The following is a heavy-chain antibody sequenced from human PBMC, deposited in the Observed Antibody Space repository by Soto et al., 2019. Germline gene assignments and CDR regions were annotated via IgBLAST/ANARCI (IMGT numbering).Heavy chain of an antibody. Sequence: GGSLRLSCVGSRFIFAEYAMHWVRQAPGKGLEWVSGISWNSGSIGYADSVKGQFTISRDNAKNSLYLQMNSLRAEDTALYYCAKGPYLYQDGSYFDAWGQGTLVTVSS. CDR3: AKGPYLYQDGSYFDA. CDR1: RFIFAEYA. V-gene: IGHV3-9*01. J-gene: IGHJ4*02. CDR2: ISWNSGSI. D-gene: IGHD1-26*01.